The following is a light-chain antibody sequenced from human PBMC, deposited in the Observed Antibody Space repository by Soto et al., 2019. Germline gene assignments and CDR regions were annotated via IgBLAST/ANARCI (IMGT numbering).Light chain of an antibody. CDR3: QSYDSRLTGSYV. V-gene: IGLV1-40*01. CDR1: KSNIGAGFA. CDR2: DNT. Sequence: QSVLTQPRSVSGAPGQRVTISCTGRKSNIGAGFAVHWYQHIPGAAPRLLIYDNTDRPSGVPDRFSASTSGTSASLTINGLQAEDEGDYYCQSYDSRLTGSYVFGTGTKVTAL. J-gene: IGLJ1*01.